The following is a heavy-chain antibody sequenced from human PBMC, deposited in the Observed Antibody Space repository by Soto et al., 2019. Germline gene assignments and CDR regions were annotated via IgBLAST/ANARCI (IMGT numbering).Heavy chain of an antibody. V-gene: IGHV4-59*12. CDR1: GGSISSYY. J-gene: IGHJ3*02. CDR2: IYYSGST. D-gene: IGHD3-22*01. Sequence: QVQLQESGPGLVKPSETLSLTCTVSGGSISSYYWSWIRQPPGKGLEWIGYIYYSGSTNYNPSLKSRVTISVDTSRIQFFLKLSSVTAADTAVYYCARGYYYESSGSYSDAFDIWGQGTMVTVSS. CDR3: ARGYYYESSGSYSDAFDI.